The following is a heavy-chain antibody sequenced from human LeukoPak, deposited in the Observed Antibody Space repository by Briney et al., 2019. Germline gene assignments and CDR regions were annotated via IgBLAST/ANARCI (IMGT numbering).Heavy chain of an antibody. Sequence: GGSLRLSYAASGFTFSEYHMTWIRQAPGKGLEWVSYISSSGNTIYYADSVKGRFTISRDNAKNSVYLQMNSLRAEDTAVYYCARGQRVILRPWGQGTLVTVSS. D-gene: IGHD3-22*01. V-gene: IGHV3-11*04. J-gene: IGHJ5*02. CDR3: ARGQRVILRP. CDR1: GFTFSEYH. CDR2: ISSSGNTI.